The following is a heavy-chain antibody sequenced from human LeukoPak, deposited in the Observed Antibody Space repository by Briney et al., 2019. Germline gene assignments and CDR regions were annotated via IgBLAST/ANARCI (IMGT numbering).Heavy chain of an antibody. Sequence: GGSLRLSCAASGFTFSSYAMNWVRQAPGKGLEWVSTISGSGGSTYYADSVKGRFTISRDNSKNTLYLQMNSLRAEDTAVYYCTKRGDGYFYYFDYWGQGTLVTVSS. D-gene: IGHD5-24*01. CDR1: GFTFSSYA. J-gene: IGHJ4*02. V-gene: IGHV3-23*01. CDR2: ISGSGGST. CDR3: TKRGDGYFYYFDY.